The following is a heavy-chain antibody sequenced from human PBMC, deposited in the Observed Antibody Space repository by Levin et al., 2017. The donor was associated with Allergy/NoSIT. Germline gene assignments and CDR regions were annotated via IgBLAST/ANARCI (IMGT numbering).Heavy chain of an antibody. V-gene: IGHV4-59*01. D-gene: IGHD3-3*01. CDR2: IYYTGGT. J-gene: IGHJ6*02. CDR1: GGSISNYY. Sequence: SQTLSLTCTVSGGSISNYYWNWIRQPPGKGLEWIGFIYYTGGTKYNPSLKSRVTISIDTSNNQFSLKLTSVTAADTALYYCARGRESDFWSAHPWYYYGMDVWGQGTTVTVSS. CDR3: ARGRESDFWSAHPWYYYGMDV.